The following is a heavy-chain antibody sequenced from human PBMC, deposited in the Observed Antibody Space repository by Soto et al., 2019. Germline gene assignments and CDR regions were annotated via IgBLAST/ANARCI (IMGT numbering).Heavy chain of an antibody. CDR3: ASDELMVRGNYYGMDD. J-gene: IGHJ6*02. V-gene: IGHV1-18*01. D-gene: IGHD3-10*01. Sequence: QVQLVQSGAEVKKPGASVKVSCKASGYTFTSYGISWVRQAPGQGLEWMGWISAYNGNTNYAQKLQGRVTMTTDTSTSTAYIERGSLRSDDTVVYDCASDELMVRGNYYGMDDWGQGTTVTVSS. CDR1: GYTFTSYG. CDR2: ISAYNGNT.